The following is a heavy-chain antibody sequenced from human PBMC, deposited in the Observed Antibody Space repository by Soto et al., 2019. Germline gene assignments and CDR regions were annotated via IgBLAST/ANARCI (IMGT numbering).Heavy chain of an antibody. V-gene: IGHV4-4*02. Sequence: SSETLSLTCAVSGDSINSSHWCNWVRQPPGKGLEWIGKISHSGNTNYNPSLTSRLIISIDTSKNQFSLKLSSVTAADTAVYYCASSSLHGMDVWGQGTTVTVSS. CDR3: ASSSLHGMDV. CDR1: GDSINSSHW. CDR2: ISHSGNT. J-gene: IGHJ6*02. D-gene: IGHD1-26*01.